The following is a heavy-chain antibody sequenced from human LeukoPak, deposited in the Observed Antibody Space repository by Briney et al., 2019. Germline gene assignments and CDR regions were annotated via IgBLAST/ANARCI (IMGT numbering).Heavy chain of an antibody. CDR1: GFPFSRHW. J-gene: IGHJ4*02. V-gene: IGHV3-7*01. CDR3: AAESSSSWEGH. D-gene: IGHD6-6*01. Sequence: PGRSLRLSRAASGFPFSRHWMSWVRQAPGKGLQWVANIKEDGSENYYVDSVKGRFTISRDNAKNSLYLQMNSLRAEDTAVYYCAAESSSSWEGHWGQGTLVTVSS. CDR2: IKEDGSEN.